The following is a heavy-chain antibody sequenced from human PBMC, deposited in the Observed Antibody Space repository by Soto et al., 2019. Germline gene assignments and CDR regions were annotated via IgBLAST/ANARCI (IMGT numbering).Heavy chain of an antibody. V-gene: IGHV4-59*01. D-gene: IGHD3-16*02. CDR1: GGSISSYY. J-gene: IGHJ6*02. Sequence: PSETLSLTCTVSGGSISSYYWSWIRQPPGKGLEWIGYIYYSGSTNYNPSLKSRVTISVDTSKNQFSLKLSSVTAADTAVYYCARDYRRYYGMDVWGQGTTVIVSS. CDR2: IYYSGST. CDR3: ARDYRRYYGMDV.